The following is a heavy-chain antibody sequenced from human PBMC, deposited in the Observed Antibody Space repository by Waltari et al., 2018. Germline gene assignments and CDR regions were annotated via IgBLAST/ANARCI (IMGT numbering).Heavy chain of an antibody. D-gene: IGHD2-2*01. CDR1: GGSISSYY. J-gene: IGHJ6*02. Sequence: QVQLQESGPGLVKPSETLSLTCTVSGGSISSYYWSWIRQPPGKGLEWIGYIYTSGSTNYNPSLKSRVTISVDTSKNQFSLKLSSVTAADTAVYYCARLTAAPYYYYGMDVWGQGTTVTVSS. CDR2: IYTSGST. CDR3: ARLTAAPYYYYGMDV. V-gene: IGHV4-4*09.